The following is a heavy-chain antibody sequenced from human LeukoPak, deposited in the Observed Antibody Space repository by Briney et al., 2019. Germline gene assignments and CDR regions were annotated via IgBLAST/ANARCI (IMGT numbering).Heavy chain of an antibody. Sequence: SETLSLTCTVSGGSISSYYWSWIRQPPGKGLEWIGYIYHSGSTYYNPSLKSRVTISVDRSKNQFSLKLSSVTAADTAVYYCARGSGDSSGYYTQAWGQGTLVTVSS. CDR2: IYHSGST. CDR3: ARGSGDSSGYYTQA. CDR1: GGSISSYY. V-gene: IGHV4-59*12. J-gene: IGHJ5*02. D-gene: IGHD3-22*01.